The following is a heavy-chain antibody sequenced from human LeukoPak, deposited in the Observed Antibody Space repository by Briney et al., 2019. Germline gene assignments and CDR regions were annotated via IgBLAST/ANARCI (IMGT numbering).Heavy chain of an antibody. CDR2: IKQDGREK. J-gene: IGHJ4*02. CDR1: GFTFNNYW. CDR3: ARGDDSSGYRPIAY. D-gene: IGHD3-22*01. Sequence: GGSLRLSCAASGFTFNNYWMNWVRQAPGKGLEWVADIKQDGREKYYVDSVKGRFTISRDNARNSLYLQMDSLRVEDTAVYYCARGDDSSGYRPIAYWGQGTLVTVSS. V-gene: IGHV3-7*01.